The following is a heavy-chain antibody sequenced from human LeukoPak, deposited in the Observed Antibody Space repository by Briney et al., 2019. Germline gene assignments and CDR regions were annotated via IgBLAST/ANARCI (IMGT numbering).Heavy chain of an antibody. CDR1: GFTFSSYA. V-gene: IGHV3-23*01. Sequence: AGGSLRLSFAASGFTFSSYAMGWVRQAPGKGLEWVSAISGSGGSTYYADSVKGRFTISRDNSKNTLYLQMNSLRAEDTAVYYCARSGAHSSGWSPFERGYYFDYWGQGTLVTVSS. J-gene: IGHJ4*02. CDR3: ARSGAHSSGWSPFERGYYFDY. CDR2: ISGSGGST. D-gene: IGHD6-19*01.